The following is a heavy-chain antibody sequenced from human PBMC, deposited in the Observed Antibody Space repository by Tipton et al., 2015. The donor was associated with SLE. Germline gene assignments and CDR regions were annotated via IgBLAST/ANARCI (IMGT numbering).Heavy chain of an antibody. CDR2: ISGGGGST. CDR3: AKFEKTTDFYLDS. CDR1: GFTFSSYA. D-gene: IGHD1/OR15-1a*01. J-gene: IGHJ4*02. Sequence: QLVQSGGGLIQSGGSLRLSCATSGFTFSSYALSWVRRAPGMGLEWVSAISGGGGSTYYADFVKGRFSISIDKSKKTLFLQMNSLRVDDTATYYCAKFEKTTDFYLDSWGQGTLVSVSS. V-gene: IGHV3-23*04.